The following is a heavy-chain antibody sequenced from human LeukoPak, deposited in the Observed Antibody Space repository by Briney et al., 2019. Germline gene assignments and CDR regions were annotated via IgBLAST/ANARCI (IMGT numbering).Heavy chain of an antibody. Sequence: SVKVSCKASGGTFSSYAISWVRQAPGQGLEWMGGIIPIFGTANYAQKFQGRVTITADESTSTAYMELSSLRSEDTAVYYCARGGAAYCSGGSCYGGLDYWGQGTLVTVSS. CDR3: ARGGAAYCSGGSCYGGLDY. CDR2: IIPIFGTA. V-gene: IGHV1-69*01. J-gene: IGHJ4*02. D-gene: IGHD2-15*01. CDR1: GGTFSSYA.